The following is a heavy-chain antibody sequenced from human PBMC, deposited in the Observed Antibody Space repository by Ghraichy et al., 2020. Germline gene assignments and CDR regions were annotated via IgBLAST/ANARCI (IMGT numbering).Heavy chain of an antibody. D-gene: IGHD1-26*01. J-gene: IGHJ6*03. CDR1: GGSISSYY. V-gene: IGHV4-59*01. Sequence: SETLSLTCTVSGGSISSYYWSWIRQPPGKGLEWIGYIYYSGSTNYNPSLKSRVTISVDTSKNQFSLKLSSVTAADTAVYYCARDQAYSGSYYLPFGKYNYYYYMDVWGKGTTVTVSS. CDR2: IYYSGST. CDR3: ARDQAYSGSYYLPFGKYNYYYYMDV.